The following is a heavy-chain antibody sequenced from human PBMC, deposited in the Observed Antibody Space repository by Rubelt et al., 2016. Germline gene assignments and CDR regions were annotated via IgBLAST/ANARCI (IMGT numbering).Heavy chain of an antibody. CDR1: GYTFTSYG. CDR3: ARRDGYNWDDAFDI. D-gene: IGHD5-24*01. Sequence: QVQLVQSGAEVKKPGASVKVSCKASGYTFTSYGISWVRQAPGQGIEWMGWISAYNGNTNYAQKLPGRFTMTTDTSTGTAYMELRSLRSDDTAVYYCARRDGYNWDDAFDIWGQGTMVTVSS. V-gene: IGHV1-18*01. J-gene: IGHJ3*02. CDR2: ISAYNGNT.